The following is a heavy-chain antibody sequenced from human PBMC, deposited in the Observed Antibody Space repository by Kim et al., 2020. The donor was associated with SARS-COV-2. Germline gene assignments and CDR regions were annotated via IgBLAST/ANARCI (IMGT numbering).Heavy chain of an antibody. CDR1: GGSISSSNW. CDR3: ARDPGGEYSGSSEPFDI. CDR2: IYHSGST. Sequence: SETLSLTCAVSGGSISSSNWWSWVRQPPGKGLEWIGEIYHSGSTNYNPSLKSRVTISVDKSKNQFSLKLSSVTAADTAVYYCARDPGGEYSGSSEPFDIWGQGTMVTVSS. V-gene: IGHV4-4*02. J-gene: IGHJ3*02. D-gene: IGHD1-26*01.